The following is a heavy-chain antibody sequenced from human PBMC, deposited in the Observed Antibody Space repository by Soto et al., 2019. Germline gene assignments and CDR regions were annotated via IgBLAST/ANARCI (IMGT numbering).Heavy chain of an antibody. CDR3: ARVVATTQWGGRKAFDY. D-gene: IGHD5-12*01. Sequence: PSETLSLTCTVSGGSISSSSYYWGWIRQPPGKGLEWIGSIYYSGSTNYNPSLKSRVTISVDTSKNQFSLKLSSVTAAETAAYYCARVVATTQWGGRKAFDYRGQGTLVTVSS. CDR2: IYYSGST. V-gene: IGHV4-39*07. J-gene: IGHJ4*02. CDR1: GGSISSSSYY.